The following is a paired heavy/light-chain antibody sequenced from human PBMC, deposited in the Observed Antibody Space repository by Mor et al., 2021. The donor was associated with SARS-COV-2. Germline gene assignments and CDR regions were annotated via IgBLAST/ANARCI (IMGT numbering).Light chain of an antibody. CDR2: KDS. V-gene: IGLV3-9*01. CDR3: QVWDTSTAV. J-gene: IGLJ3*02. Sequence: SYELTQPLSVSVALGQTAMITCGGYNIGSKNVHWYQQKPGQAPLVVIYKDSSRPSGIPERFSGSNSGNTATLTISGAQGGDEADYYCQVWDTSTAVFGGGTKLTVL. CDR1: NIGSKN.
Heavy chain of an antibody. CDR2: ISSGGART. J-gene: IGHJ4*02. CDR1: GFSFSSYA. CDR3: AKQESSSGSYSLIDY. V-gene: IGHV3-23*01. D-gene: IGHD1-26*01. Sequence: EVQLLDSGGGLVQPGGSLRLSCAASGFSFSSYAMTWVRQAPGKGLEWVSTISSGGARTHYADSVKGRFTISRDNSKNTLFLQMNTLRADDTAVYYCAKQESSSGSYSLIDYWGQGTLVTVSS.